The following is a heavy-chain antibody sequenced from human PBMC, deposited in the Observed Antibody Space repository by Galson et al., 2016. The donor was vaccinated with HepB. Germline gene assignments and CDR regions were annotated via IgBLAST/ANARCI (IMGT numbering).Heavy chain of an antibody. CDR2: IYPGDSHT. CDR3: ARRGHIGSEIYSGSMDV. Sequence: QSGAEVKKPGESLKISCEGFGYSFINFWIGWVRQMPGKGLEWMAIIYPGDSHTKYSPSFEGQVTISADKSISTAYLQWSSLKASDTAVYYCARRGHIGSEIYSGSMDVWGQGTTVTVSS. J-gene: IGHJ6*02. D-gene: IGHD3-10*01. V-gene: IGHV5-51*01. CDR1: GYSFINFW.